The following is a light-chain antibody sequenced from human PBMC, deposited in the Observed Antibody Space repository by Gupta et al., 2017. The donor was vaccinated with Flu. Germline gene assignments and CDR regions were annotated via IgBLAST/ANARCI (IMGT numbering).Light chain of an antibody. CDR1: RGHSSSA. J-gene: IGLJ3*02. CDR3: QTWGAGTWV. V-gene: IGLV4-69*01. CDR2: LYSDGSH. Sequence: LSRGHSSSAIAWNQQQPESVPRYLMKLYSDGSHSKGDGIPDRFSGSSSVAERYLTISSLQSEDEADYYCQTWGAGTWVFGGGTRLTVL.